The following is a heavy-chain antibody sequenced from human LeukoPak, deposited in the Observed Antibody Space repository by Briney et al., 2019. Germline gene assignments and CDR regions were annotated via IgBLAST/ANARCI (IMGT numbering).Heavy chain of an antibody. D-gene: IGHD6-13*01. V-gene: IGHV3-21*01. CDR1: GFTFSSYS. Sequence: GGSLRLSCAASGFTFSSYSVNWVRQAPGKGLEWVSSISSSSSYIYYADSVKGRFTISRDNAKNSLYLQMNSLRAEDTAVYYCARTYSSSYSPDVDYWGQGTLVTVSS. CDR2: ISSSSSYI. J-gene: IGHJ4*02. CDR3: ARTYSSSYSPDVDY.